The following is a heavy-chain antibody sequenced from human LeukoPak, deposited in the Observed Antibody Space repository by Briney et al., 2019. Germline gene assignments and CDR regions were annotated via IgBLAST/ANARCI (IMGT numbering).Heavy chain of an antibody. CDR3: AKDEAAVAGTFDY. CDR2: LRYDGNNK. Sequence: GGSLRLSCAASDLTFSTYGMHWVRQAPGKGLEWVAFLRYDGNNKYYADSVKGRFTISRDSSKNTVYLQVNSLRAEDTALYYCAKDEAAVAGTFDYWGQGTLVIVSS. CDR1: DLTFSTYG. V-gene: IGHV3-30*02. D-gene: IGHD6-19*01. J-gene: IGHJ4*02.